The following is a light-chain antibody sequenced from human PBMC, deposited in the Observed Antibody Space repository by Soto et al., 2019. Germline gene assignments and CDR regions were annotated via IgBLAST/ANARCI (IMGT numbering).Light chain of an antibody. Sequence: EMALTQFPGTLSLSPGERATISWLASQSVTSSSLAWYQQKVGRAPRVLIYGASNRATGIPDRFSGSGSGTDFTLTIIRLEPEDFAVYYCQQYGSSPRTFGQGTKVDIK. J-gene: IGKJ1*01. V-gene: IGKV3-20*01. CDR3: QQYGSSPRT. CDR1: QSVTSSS. CDR2: GAS.